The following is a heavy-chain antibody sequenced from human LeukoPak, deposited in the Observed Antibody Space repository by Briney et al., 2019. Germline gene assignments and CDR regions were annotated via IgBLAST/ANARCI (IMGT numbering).Heavy chain of an antibody. CDR3: ARARGDSPRIYYYMDV. CDR1: GDSISIGDYR. CDR2: IYYN. J-gene: IGHJ6*03. V-gene: IGHV4-30-4*01. D-gene: IGHD3-16*01. Sequence: PSQTLSLTCSVSGDSISIGDYRWSWIRQSPGKGLEWIGYIYYNPSLRSRVALSADTSKNQFSLKLNSVTVADSAVYFCARARGDSPRIYYYMDVWGKGTTVTVSS.